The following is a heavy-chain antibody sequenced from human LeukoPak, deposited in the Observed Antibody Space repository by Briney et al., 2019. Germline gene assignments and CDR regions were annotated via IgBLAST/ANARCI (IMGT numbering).Heavy chain of an antibody. J-gene: IGHJ5*02. CDR2: INHSGST. CDR1: GGSFSGYY. V-gene: IGHV4-34*01. CDR3: ASGGIVVVPAATRWFDP. Sequence: SETLSLTCAVYGGSFSGYYWSWIRQPPGKGLEWIGEINHSGSTNYNPSLKSRVTISVDTSKNQFSLKLSSVTAADTAVYYCASGGIVVVPAATRWFDPWGQGTLVTVSS. D-gene: IGHD2-2*01.